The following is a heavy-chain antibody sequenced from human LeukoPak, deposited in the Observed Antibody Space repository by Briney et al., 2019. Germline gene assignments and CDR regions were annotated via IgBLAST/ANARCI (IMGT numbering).Heavy chain of an antibody. CDR3: ARHSGGCSDI. V-gene: IGHV1-18*01. CDR2: ISAYNGNT. Sequence: ASVKVSCKASGYTFTNYGISWVRQAPGQGLEWMGWISAYNGNTKYAEKLQGTVTMTTDTSTSTAYTELRSLRSDDTAVYYCARHSGGCSDIWGQGKMVTVSS. D-gene: IGHD6-25*01. J-gene: IGHJ3*02. CDR1: GYTFTNYG.